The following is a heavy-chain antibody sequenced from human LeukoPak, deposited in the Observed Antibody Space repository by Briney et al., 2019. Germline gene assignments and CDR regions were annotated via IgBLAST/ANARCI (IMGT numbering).Heavy chain of an antibody. Sequence: SEPLYLTCAVDGGSFSGYYWSWIRLPPRQGLEWIGELYLSGSTTYNPSLKSRVTISVDTSKNQFSLKLSSVTAADTAVYYCARRSWGCTNGVCYLTNYYYYYMDVWGKGTTVTVSS. CDR2: LYLSGST. CDR1: GGSFSGYY. J-gene: IGHJ6*03. CDR3: ARRSWGCTNGVCYLTNYYYYYMDV. V-gene: IGHV4-34*01. D-gene: IGHD2-8*01.